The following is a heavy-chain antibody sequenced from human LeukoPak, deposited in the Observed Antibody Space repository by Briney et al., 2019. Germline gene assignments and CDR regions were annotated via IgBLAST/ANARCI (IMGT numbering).Heavy chain of an antibody. CDR2: ISGSGGST. V-gene: IGHV3-23*01. CDR3: AKVSGVVAYYYYGMDV. J-gene: IGHJ6*02. Sequence: PGGSLRLSCAASGFTFSSYAMSWVRQAPGKGPEWVSAISGSGGSTYYADSVKGRFTISRDNSKNTLYLQMNSLRAEDTAVYYCAKVSGVVAYYYYGMDVWGQGTTVTVSS. CDR1: GFTFSSYA. D-gene: IGHD2-15*01.